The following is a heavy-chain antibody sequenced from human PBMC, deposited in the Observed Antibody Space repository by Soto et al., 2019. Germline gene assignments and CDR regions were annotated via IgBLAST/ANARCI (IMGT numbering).Heavy chain of an antibody. V-gene: IGHV1-69*02. CDR3: XXXXXXXXXXXI. Sequence: QVQLVQSGVEVKKPGSSVKVSCKASGGSFRTYTIFWVRQAPGQGLEWMGRIIPMFDIANYAQKFQGRVTFNADKSTGTVYMEMISLTSDDTAIXXXXXXXXXXXXXXIXGXGTLVTVSS. CDR1: GGSFRTYT. J-gene: IGHJ3*02. CDR2: IIPMFDIA.